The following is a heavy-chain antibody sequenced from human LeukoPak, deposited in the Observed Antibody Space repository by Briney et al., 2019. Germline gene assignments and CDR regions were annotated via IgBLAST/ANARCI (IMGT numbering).Heavy chain of an antibody. D-gene: IGHD3-3*01. CDR2: INWNGGST. CDR1: GFTFDAYG. V-gene: IGHV3-20*04. J-gene: IGHJ3*02. CDR3: AKDLYPRSNYDFWSGYSNDAFDI. Sequence: GGSLRLSCAASGFTFDAYGMSWVRQAPGKGLEWVSGINWNGGSTGYADSVKGRFTISRDNSKNTLYLQMNSLRAEDTAVYYCAKDLYPRSNYDFWSGYSNDAFDIWGQGTMVTVSS.